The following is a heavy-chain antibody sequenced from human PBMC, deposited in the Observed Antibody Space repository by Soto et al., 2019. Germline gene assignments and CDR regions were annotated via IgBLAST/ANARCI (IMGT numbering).Heavy chain of an antibody. CDR3: ARAVAVAADFDY. CDR2: INAGNGNT. V-gene: IGHV1-3*01. J-gene: IGHJ4*02. D-gene: IGHD6-19*01. CDR1: GYTFTGYA. Sequence: GASVKVSCKASGYTFTGYAMHCVRQAPGQGLEWMGWINAGNGNTKYSQKFQGRVTITRDTSASTAYMELSSLRSEDTAVYYCARAVAVAADFDYWGQGTLVTVSS.